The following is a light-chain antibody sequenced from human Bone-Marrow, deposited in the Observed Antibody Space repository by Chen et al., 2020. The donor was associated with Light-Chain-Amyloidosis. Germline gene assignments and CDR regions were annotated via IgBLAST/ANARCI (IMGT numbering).Light chain of an antibody. CDR3: CSYAGSYTWV. V-gene: IGLV2-11*01. CDR2: DVS. CDR1: SSDVGGYNY. Sequence: QSALTQPRSVSGSPGQSVPISCTGTSSDVGGYNYVSWYQQHPGKAPKLMIYDVSKRPSGVPDRFSGSKSGNTAFLTISGLQAEDEADYYCCSYAGSYTWVFGGGTKLTVL. J-gene: IGLJ3*02.